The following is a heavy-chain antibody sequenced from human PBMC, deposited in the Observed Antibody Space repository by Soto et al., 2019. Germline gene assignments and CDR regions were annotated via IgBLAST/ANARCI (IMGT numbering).Heavy chain of an antibody. CDR2: ISSSGGST. Sequence: GGSLRLSCAASGFTFSSYAMSWVRQAPGKGLEWVSAISSSGGSTYYADSVKGRFTISRDNSKNTLYLQMNSLRAEDTAVYYCAKDLRIQLWCVYFDYWGQGTLVTVSS. CDR1: GFTFSSYA. V-gene: IGHV3-23*01. CDR3: AKDLRIQLWCVYFDY. D-gene: IGHD5-18*01. J-gene: IGHJ4*02.